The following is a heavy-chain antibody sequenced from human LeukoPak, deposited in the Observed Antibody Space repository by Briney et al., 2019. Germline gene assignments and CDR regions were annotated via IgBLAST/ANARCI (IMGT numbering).Heavy chain of an antibody. CDR1: GGTFSSYA. D-gene: IGHD4-17*01. J-gene: IGHJ4*02. Sequence: SVKVSCKASGGTFSSYAISWVRQAPGQGLEWMGGIIPIFGTANHAQKFQARVKITADESTSTAYMELSSLRSEDTAVYYCARAGDYGDDDYWGQGTLVTVSS. V-gene: IGHV1-69*13. CDR3: ARAGDYGDDDY. CDR2: IIPIFGTA.